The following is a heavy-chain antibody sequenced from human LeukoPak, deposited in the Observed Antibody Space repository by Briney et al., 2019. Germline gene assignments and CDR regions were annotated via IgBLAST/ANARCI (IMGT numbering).Heavy chain of an antibody. CDR2: IYYSGST. V-gene: IGHV4-30-4*08. Sequence: SQTLSFTCTVSGGSISSGGYYWSWIRQPPGKGLEWIGYIYYSGSTYYNPSLKSRVTISVDTSKNQFSLKLSSVTAADTAVYYCASSGMSGWFDPWGQGTLVTVSS. J-gene: IGHJ5*02. CDR3: ASSGMSGWFDP. D-gene: IGHD1-26*01. CDR1: GGSISSGGYY.